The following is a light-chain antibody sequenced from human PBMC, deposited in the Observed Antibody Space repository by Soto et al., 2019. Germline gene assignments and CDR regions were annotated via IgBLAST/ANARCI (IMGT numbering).Light chain of an antibody. CDR3: QSYDSSLSGYV. CDR1: SSNNGAGYA. Sequence: QSVLTPLPSVSAAPGQRLTISCTWSSSNNGAGYALHCYQQLPGAVPRLVIYLNNSRPSGVRDRISGSKSGTSASLAITGLQAEHEADYYCQSYDSSLSGYVFGTGTKVTV. CDR2: LNN. J-gene: IGLJ1*01. V-gene: IGLV1-40*01.